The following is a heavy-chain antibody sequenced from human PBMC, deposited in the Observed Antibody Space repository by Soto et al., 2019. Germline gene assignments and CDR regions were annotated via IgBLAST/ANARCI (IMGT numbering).Heavy chain of an antibody. V-gene: IGHV4-61*01. CDR3: ARDSPPDYYDSSGYYFRSPPNWFDP. D-gene: IGHD3-22*01. J-gene: IGHJ5*02. CDR2: IYYSGST. Sequence: SETLSLTCTVSGGSVSSGSYYWSWIRQPPGKGLEWIGYIYYSGSTNYNPSLKSRVTISVDTSKNQFSLKLSSVTAADTAVYYCARDSPPDYYDSSGYYFRSPPNWFDPWGQGTLVTVSS. CDR1: GGSVSSGSYY.